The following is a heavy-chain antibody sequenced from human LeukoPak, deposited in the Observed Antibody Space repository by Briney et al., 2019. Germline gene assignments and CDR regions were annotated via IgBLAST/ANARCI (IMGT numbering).Heavy chain of an antibody. V-gene: IGHV1-18*01. Sequence: GASVKVSCKASGYTFTSHGISWVRHGPGQGLEWMGWISTYNGNTNYAQKLQGRVTMTTHTSTSTVYMELRSLRSDDTAVYYCARGLAFTAFDYWGQGTLVTVSS. CDR3: ARGLAFTAFDY. CDR1: GYTFTSHG. CDR2: ISTYNGNT. D-gene: IGHD5-18*01. J-gene: IGHJ4*02.